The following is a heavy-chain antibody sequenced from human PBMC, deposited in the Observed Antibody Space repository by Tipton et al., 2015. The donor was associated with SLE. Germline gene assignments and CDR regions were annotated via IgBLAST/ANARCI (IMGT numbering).Heavy chain of an antibody. CDR1: GFTFSDYY. CDR3: ARDREQLEDDEAFDI. J-gene: IGHJ3*02. CDR2: ISSSSSYT. Sequence: GSLRLSCAASGFTFSDYYMSWIRQAPGKGLEWVSYISSSSSYTNYADSVKGRFTISRNNAKNSLYLQMNSLRAEDTAVYYCARDREQLEDDEAFDIWGQGTMVTVSS. D-gene: IGHD6-13*01. V-gene: IGHV3-11*05.